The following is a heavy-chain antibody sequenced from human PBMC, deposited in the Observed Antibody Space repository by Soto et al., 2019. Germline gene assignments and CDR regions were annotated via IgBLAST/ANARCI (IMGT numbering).Heavy chain of an antibody. D-gene: IGHD6-13*01. V-gene: IGHV3-9*01. Sequence: EVQLVESGGGLVQPGRSLRLSCAASGFTFDDYAMHWVRQAPGKGLEWVSGISWNSGSIGYADSVKGRFTISRDNAKNSLYLQMNSLRAEDTAVYYCAATAAGYYYYGMDVWGQGTTVTVSS. CDR2: ISWNSGSI. CDR3: AATAAGYYYYGMDV. CDR1: GFTFDDYA. J-gene: IGHJ6*02.